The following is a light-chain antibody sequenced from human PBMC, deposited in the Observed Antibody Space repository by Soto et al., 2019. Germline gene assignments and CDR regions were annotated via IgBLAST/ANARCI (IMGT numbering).Light chain of an antibody. J-gene: IGKJ1*01. CDR1: QSVSSSY. CDR2: GAS. Sequence: EIVWTQSQGTLSLSPGERATLSCRASQSVSSSYLAWYQQKPGQAPRLLIYGASSRATAIPDRFSGSGSGTDFALTISRLEPEEFAVYYCQQYCSSPPTFGQGTKVEIK. CDR3: QQYCSSPPT. V-gene: IGKV3-20*01.